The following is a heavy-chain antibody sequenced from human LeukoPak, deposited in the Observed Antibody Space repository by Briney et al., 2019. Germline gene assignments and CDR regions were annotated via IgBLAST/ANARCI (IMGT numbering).Heavy chain of an antibody. CDR3: ARYPYGGLNDYYLDY. J-gene: IGHJ4*02. V-gene: IGHV4-31*03. CDR2: IYYSGST. D-gene: IGHD4-23*01. CDR1: GGSISSGGYY. Sequence: SETLSLTCTVSGGSISSGGYYWSWIRQHPGKGLEWIGYIYYSGSTYYNPSLKSRVTISVDTSKNQFSLKLSPVTAADTAVYYCARYPYGGLNDYYLDYWGQGTLVTVSS.